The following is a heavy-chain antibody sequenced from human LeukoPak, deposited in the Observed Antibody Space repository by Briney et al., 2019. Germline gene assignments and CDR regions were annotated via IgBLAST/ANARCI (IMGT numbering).Heavy chain of an antibody. J-gene: IGHJ3*02. Sequence: SETLSLTCTVSGGSISSYYWSWIRLPAGKGLEWIGRIYTSGSTNYNPSLRSRVTMSVDTSKNQFSLKLSSVTAVDTAVYYCARAPARTDSFDIWGQGTMVTVSS. CDR3: ARAPARTDSFDI. CDR2: IYTSGST. D-gene: IGHD6-6*01. CDR1: GGSISSYY. V-gene: IGHV4-4*07.